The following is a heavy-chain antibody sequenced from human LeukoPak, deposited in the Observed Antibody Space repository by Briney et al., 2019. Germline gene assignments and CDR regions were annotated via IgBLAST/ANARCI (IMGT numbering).Heavy chain of an antibody. D-gene: IGHD6-19*01. CDR3: ARGHLGSSGWLDY. J-gene: IGHJ4*02. Sequence: GGSLRLSCAASGFTFSSYAMHWVRQAPGKGLEWVAVISYDGGNKYYADSVKGRFIISRDNSKNTLYLQMNSLRAEDTAVCYCARGHLGSSGWLDYWGQGTLVTVSS. CDR1: GFTFSSYA. V-gene: IGHV3-30-3*01. CDR2: ISYDGGNK.